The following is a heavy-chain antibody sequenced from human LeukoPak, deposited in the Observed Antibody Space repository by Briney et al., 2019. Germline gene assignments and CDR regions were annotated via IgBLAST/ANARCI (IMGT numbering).Heavy chain of an antibody. CDR1: GFTFSSYA. Sequence: GRSLRLSCAASGFTFSSYAMHWVRQAPGKGLEGVAVISYYGSNKYYADSVKGRFTISRDNSKNTLYLQMNSLRAEDTAVYYCARVHVEMATADAFDIWGQGTMVTVSS. D-gene: IGHD5-24*01. J-gene: IGHJ3*02. CDR2: ISYYGSNK. V-gene: IGHV3-30*04. CDR3: ARVHVEMATADAFDI.